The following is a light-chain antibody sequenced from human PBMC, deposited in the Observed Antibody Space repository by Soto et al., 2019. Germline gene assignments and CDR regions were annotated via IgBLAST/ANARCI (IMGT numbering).Light chain of an antibody. J-gene: IGKJ5*01. CDR2: GVS. Sequence: EIVLTQSPGTLSLSPGQRATLSCRASQRLSASDIAWYQQKPGQAPKFLIYGVSSRATGIPDRFSGSGSGTDFTLTISRLEPEDFAVYYCQQYSTSPITFGQGTRLEIK. CDR3: QQYSTSPIT. CDR1: QRLSASD. V-gene: IGKV3-20*01.